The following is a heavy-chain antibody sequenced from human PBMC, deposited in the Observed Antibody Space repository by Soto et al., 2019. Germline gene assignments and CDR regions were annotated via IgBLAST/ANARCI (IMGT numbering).Heavy chain of an antibody. V-gene: IGHV4-34*01. CDR2: INHSGST. D-gene: IGHD3-16*01. CDR1: GGSFSGYY. J-gene: IGHJ6*02. Sequence: SETLSLTCAVYGGSFSGYYWSWIRQPPGKGLEWIGEINHSGSTNYNPSLKSRVTISVDTSKNQFSPKLSSVTAADTAVYYCARVIMGDYYYGMDVWGQGTTVTVSS. CDR3: ARVIMGDYYYGMDV.